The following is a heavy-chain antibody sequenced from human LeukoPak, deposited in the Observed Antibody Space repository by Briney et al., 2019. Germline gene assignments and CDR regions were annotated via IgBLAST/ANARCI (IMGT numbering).Heavy chain of an antibody. CDR1: GFTFSSYA. D-gene: IGHD3-10*01. Sequence: SGGSLRLSCAASGFTFSSYAMHWVRQAPGRGLEWVALVSYGGTNKYYTPSVKGRFTISRDNSKNTVYLQMNSLRAEDTAVYYCARDRFGSGTFDNYFYGMDVWGQGTLVTVSS. CDR3: ARDRFGSGTFDNYFYGMDV. J-gene: IGHJ6*02. V-gene: IGHV3-30-3*01. CDR2: VSYGGTNK.